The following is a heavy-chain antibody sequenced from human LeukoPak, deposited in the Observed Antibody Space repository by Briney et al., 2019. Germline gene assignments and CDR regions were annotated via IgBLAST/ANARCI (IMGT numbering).Heavy chain of an antibody. CDR1: GYTFTGYY. D-gene: IGHD2-15*01. J-gene: IGHJ6*02. V-gene: IGHV1-2*04. CDR2: INPNSGGT. Sequence: ASVKVSCKASGYTFTGYYMHWVRQAPGQGLEWMGWINPNSGGTNYAQKFQGWVTMTRDTSISAAYMELSRLRSDDTAVYYCAREVVAATGGAYYYYGMDVWGQGTTVTVSS. CDR3: AREVVAATGGAYYYYGMDV.